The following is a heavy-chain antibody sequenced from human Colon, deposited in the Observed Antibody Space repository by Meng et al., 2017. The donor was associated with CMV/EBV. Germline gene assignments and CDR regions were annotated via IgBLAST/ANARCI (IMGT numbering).Heavy chain of an antibody. CDR2: IYYSGST. D-gene: IGHD6-19*01. J-gene: IGHJ4*02. CDR1: GGSISSYY. Sequence: GSLRLSCTVSGGSISSYYWSWIRQPPGKGLEWIGYIYYSGSTNYNPSLKSRVTISVDTSKNQSSLKLNSVTAADTAVYYCARGSLSSGWYGADYWGQGTLVTVSS. V-gene: IGHV4-59*01. CDR3: ARGSLSSGWYGADY.